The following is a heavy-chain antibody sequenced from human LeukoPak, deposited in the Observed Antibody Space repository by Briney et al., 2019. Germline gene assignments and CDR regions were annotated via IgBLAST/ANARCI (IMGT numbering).Heavy chain of an antibody. CDR1: GYSISSGYY. D-gene: IGHD4-23*01. CDR2: IYHSGST. J-gene: IGHJ4*02. CDR3: ARGPTVEYFDH. V-gene: IGHV4-38-2*01. Sequence: SETLSLTCAVSGYSISSGYYWGWIRQPPGKGLEWIGSIYHSGSTSYNASLKSRVTISIGMSKNQFSLRLNSVTAADTAVYYCARGPTVEYFDHWGQGTLVTVSS.